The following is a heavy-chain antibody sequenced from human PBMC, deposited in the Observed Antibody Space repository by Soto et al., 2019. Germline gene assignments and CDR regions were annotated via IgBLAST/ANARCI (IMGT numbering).Heavy chain of an antibody. Sequence: PGESLKISCKGSGYSFTSYWIGWVRQMPGKGLEWMGIIYPGDSDTRYSPSFQGQVTISADKSISTAYLQWSSLKASDTAMYYCARHSAGFLEWLPRDDPTRYYYYMDVWGKGTTVTVSS. D-gene: IGHD3-3*01. CDR2: IYPGDSDT. CDR3: ARHSAGFLEWLPRDDPTRYYYYMDV. V-gene: IGHV5-51*01. CDR1: GYSFTSYW. J-gene: IGHJ6*03.